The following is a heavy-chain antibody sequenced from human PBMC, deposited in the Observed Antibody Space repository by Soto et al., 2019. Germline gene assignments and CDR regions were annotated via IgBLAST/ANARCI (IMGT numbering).Heavy chain of an antibody. CDR2: IIPILGIA. D-gene: IGHD6-13*01. V-gene: IGHV1-69*02. J-gene: IGHJ4*02. CDR1: GGTFSSYT. CDR3: AMAYIAAAGTRGQSSFDY. Sequence: QVQLVQSGAEVKKPGSSVKVSCKASGGTFSSYTISWVRQAPGQGLEWMGRIIPILGIANYAQKFQGRVTITAYKSTSTAYMELSSLRSEDTAVYYCAMAYIAAAGTRGQSSFDYWGQGTLVTVSS.